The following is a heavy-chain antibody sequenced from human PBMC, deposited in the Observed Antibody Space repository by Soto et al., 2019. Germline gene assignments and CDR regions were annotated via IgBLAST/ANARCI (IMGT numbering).Heavy chain of an antibody. D-gene: IGHD3-16*02. CDR3: ARDSSRYDYIWGSYRSHAFDI. CDR1: GCTFSSYS. Sequence: LRLSCAASGCTFSSYSMNWVRQAPGKGLEWVSSISSSSSYIYYADSVKGRFTISRDNAKNSLYLQMNSLRAEDTAVYYCARDSSRYDYIWGSYRSHAFDIWGQGTMVTVSS. CDR2: ISSSSSYI. V-gene: IGHV3-21*01. J-gene: IGHJ3*02.